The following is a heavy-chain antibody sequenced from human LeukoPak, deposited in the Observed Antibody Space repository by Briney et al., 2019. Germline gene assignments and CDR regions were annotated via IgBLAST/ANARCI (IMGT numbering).Heavy chain of an antibody. D-gene: IGHD3-22*01. CDR3: VPSGYYDY. Sequence: SVKVSCKASGGTFSSYAISWVRQAPGQGLEWMGRIIPILGIASYAQKFQGRVTMTRDTSTSTVYMELSSLRSEDTAVYYCVPSGYYDYWGQGTLVTVSS. V-gene: IGHV1-69*04. CDR2: IIPILGIA. CDR1: GGTFSSYA. J-gene: IGHJ4*02.